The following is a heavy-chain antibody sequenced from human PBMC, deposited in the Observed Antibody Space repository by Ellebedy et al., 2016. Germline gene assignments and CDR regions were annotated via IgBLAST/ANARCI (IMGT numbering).Heavy chain of an antibody. CDR1: GFAFSNYS. Sequence: GESLKISXEASGFAFSNYSMIWVRQAPGKGLERVAALGSSGGNIIYADSVEGRFTISRDNAKNSLNLQMNSLRVDDTAVYYCARGASSAYQDWGQGTLVIVSS. CDR2: LGSSGGNI. V-gene: IGHV3-21*01. CDR3: ARGASSAYQD. J-gene: IGHJ4*02.